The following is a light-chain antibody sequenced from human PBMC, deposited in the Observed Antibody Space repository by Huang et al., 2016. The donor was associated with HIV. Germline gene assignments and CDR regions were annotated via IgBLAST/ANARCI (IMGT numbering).Light chain of an antibody. CDR2: GAS. V-gene: IGKV3-15*01. J-gene: IGKJ1*01. Sequence: EIVMTQFPATLSVSPGERVTLSCRASKSVGSNLAWYQQKPGQAPRLLIYGASTRATGFPARFSGSGSGTELTLTISSLQSEDFAVYYCQQYDNWPRTFGQGTKVEI. CDR1: KSVGSN. CDR3: QQYDNWPRT.